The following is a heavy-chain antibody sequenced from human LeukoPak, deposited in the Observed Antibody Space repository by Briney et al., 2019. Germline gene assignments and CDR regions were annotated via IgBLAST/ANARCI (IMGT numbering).Heavy chain of an antibody. J-gene: IGHJ3*02. D-gene: IGHD1-1*01. Sequence: ASVKVSCKASGGTFSSYAISWVRQAPGQGLEWMGGIIPIFGTANYAQKFQGRVTITADKSTSTAYMELSSLRSDDTAVYYCARETTDDAFDIWGQGTMVTVSS. CDR2: IIPIFGTA. CDR1: GGTFSSYA. V-gene: IGHV1-69*06. CDR3: ARETTDDAFDI.